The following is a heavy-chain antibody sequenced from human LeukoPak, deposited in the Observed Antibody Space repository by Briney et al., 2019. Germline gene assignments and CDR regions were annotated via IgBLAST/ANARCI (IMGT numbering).Heavy chain of an antibody. V-gene: IGHV3-30-3*01. CDR2: ISYDGSNK. CDR1: GFTFSSYA. D-gene: IGHD2-2*01. J-gene: IGHJ4*02. CDR3: ARARSTVVPAALDY. Sequence: GGSLRLSCAASGFTFSSYAMHWVRQAPGKGLEWVAVISYDGSNKYYADSVKGRFTISRDNSKNTLYLQMNSLRVEDTAVYYCARARSTVVPAALDYWGQGTLVTVSS.